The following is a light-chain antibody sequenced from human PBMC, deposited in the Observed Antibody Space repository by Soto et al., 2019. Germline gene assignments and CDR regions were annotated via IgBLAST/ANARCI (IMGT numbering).Light chain of an antibody. Sequence: EIVLTQSPATLSLSPGERATLSCRASQSVSSCLAWYQHKPGQAPRLLIYDASNRATGIPARFSGSGSGTDFTLTISSLEPEDFAVYYCRQRSNWPLTFGGGTKVEIK. CDR3: RQRSNWPLT. V-gene: IGKV3-11*01. CDR1: QSVSSC. J-gene: IGKJ4*01. CDR2: DAS.